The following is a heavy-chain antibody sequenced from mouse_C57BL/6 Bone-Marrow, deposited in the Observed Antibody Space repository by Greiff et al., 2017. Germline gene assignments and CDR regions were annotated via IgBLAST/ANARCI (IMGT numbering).Heavy chain of an antibody. CDR3: IYDGYYRGFFAY. CDR1: GYTFTSYW. CDR2: IHPNSGST. V-gene: IGHV1-64*01. D-gene: IGHD2-3*01. J-gene: IGHJ3*01. Sequence: QVKLQQPGAELVKPGASVKLSCKASGYTFTSYWMPWVKQRPGPGLGWIGMIHPNSGSTNSNEKFKSKAPLTVNKSSSKAYMQLSSLTSEDSAVYYCIYDGYYRGFFAYWGQGTLVTVSA.